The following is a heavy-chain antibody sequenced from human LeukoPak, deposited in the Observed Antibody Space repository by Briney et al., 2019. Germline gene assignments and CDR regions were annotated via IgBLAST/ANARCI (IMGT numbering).Heavy chain of an antibody. D-gene: IGHD4-23*01. CDR3: AKDMGYHYGGNSGFDY. CDR2: ISGSGGST. Sequence: PGGSLRLSCAASGFTFSSYWMTWVRQAPGKGLEWVSAISGSGGSTYYADSVKGRFTISRDNSKNTLYLQMNSLRAEDTAVYYCAKDMGYHYGGNSGFDYWGQGTLVTVSS. CDR1: GFTFSSYW. V-gene: IGHV3-23*01. J-gene: IGHJ4*02.